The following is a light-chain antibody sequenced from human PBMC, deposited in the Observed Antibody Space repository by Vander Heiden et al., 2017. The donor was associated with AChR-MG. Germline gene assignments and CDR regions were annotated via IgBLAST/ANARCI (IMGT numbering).Light chain of an antibody. CDR1: QGVSSSY. CDR2: GAS. V-gene: IGKV3-20*01. CDR3: QQYGSSPYT. Sequence: DIELTQSPGTLSLSLGDRATISCRASQGVSSSYLAWYQQKPGQAPRLLIYGASSRATGVPDRFSGSGSGTDFTLTISRLEPEDFAMYYCQQYGSSPYTFGQGTKLEIK. J-gene: IGKJ2*01.